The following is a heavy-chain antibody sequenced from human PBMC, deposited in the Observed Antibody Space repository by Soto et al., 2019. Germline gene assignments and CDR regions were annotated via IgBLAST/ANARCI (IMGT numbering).Heavy chain of an antibody. CDR3: ARGVVPAAIVPRYYFDY. CDR1: GGTFSSYA. D-gene: IGHD2-2*01. V-gene: IGHV1-69*06. CDR2: IIPIFGTA. J-gene: IGHJ4*02. Sequence: QVQLVQSGAEVKKPGSSVKVSCKASGGTFSSYAISWVRQAPGQGLEWMGGIIPIFGTANYAQKFQGRVTITADKSTSTAYMELSSLRSEDTAVYYCARGVVPAAIVPRYYFDYWGQGTLVTVSS.